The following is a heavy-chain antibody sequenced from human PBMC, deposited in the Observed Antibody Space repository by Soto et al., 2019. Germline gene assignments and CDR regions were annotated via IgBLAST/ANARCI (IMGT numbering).Heavy chain of an antibody. Sequence: GGSLRLSCAASGFTFSSYAMSWVRQAPGKGLEWVSAISGSGGSTYYADSVKGRFTISRDNSKNTLYLQMNSLRAEDTAVYYCAKAAPRYCSGGSCYPYYFDYWGQGTLVTVSS. V-gene: IGHV3-23*01. CDR3: AKAAPRYCSGGSCYPYYFDY. D-gene: IGHD2-15*01. J-gene: IGHJ4*02. CDR1: GFTFSSYA. CDR2: ISGSGGST.